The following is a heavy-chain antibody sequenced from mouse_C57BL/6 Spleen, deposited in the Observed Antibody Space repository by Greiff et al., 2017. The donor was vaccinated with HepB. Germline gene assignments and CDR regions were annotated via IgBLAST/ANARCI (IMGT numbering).Heavy chain of an antibody. Sequence: QVQLQQPGAELVMPGASVKLSCKASGYTFTSYWMHWVKQRPGQGLEWIGEIDPSDSYTNYNQKFKGKSTLTVDKSSSTAYRQLSSLTSEDSAVYYCARGTTTVVADYAMDYWGQGTSVTVSS. CDR2: IDPSDSYT. CDR3: ARGTTTVVADYAMDY. D-gene: IGHD1-1*01. J-gene: IGHJ4*01. CDR1: GYTFTSYW. V-gene: IGHV1-69*01.